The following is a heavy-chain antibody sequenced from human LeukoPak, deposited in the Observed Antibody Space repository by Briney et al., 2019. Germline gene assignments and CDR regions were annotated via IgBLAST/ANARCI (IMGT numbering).Heavy chain of an antibody. Sequence: SVKVSCKASGGTFSSYAISWVRQAPRQGLEWMGGIIPIFGTANCAQKFQGRVTTTADESTSTAYMELSSLRSEDTAVYYCASYCSGGSCLAQNAFDIWGQGTMVTVSS. CDR1: GGTFSSYA. CDR3: ASYCSGGSCLAQNAFDI. V-gene: IGHV1-69*13. J-gene: IGHJ3*02. D-gene: IGHD2-15*01. CDR2: IIPIFGTA.